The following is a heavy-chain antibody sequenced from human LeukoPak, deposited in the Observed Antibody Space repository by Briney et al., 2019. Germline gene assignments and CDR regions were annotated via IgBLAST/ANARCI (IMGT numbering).Heavy chain of an antibody. CDR3: ARVSDSSRVRYFNY. CDR2: MNPNSGNT. J-gene: IGHJ4*02. Sequence: ASVKVSCKASGYTFTSYDINWVRQATGQGLEWMGWMNPNSGNTGYAQKFQGRVTMTRNTSISTAYMELSSLRSEDTAVYYCARVSDSSRVRYFNYWGQGTLVTVSS. D-gene: IGHD6-13*01. CDR1: GYTFTSYD. V-gene: IGHV1-8*01.